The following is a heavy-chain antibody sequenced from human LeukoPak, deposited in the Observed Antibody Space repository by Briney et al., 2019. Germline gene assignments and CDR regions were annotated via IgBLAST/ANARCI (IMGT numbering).Heavy chain of an antibody. V-gene: IGHV4-59*01. J-gene: IGHJ4*02. CDR1: GCTISSYY. D-gene: IGHD1-26*01. Sequence: SETLSLTCPVSGCTISSYYLSWIRQAPGRGMVWIVYIYYSGSTNFSRSLESRVAMSVDTSNNQFFLRQTSVTAADTALYYCARGRFELPHWGERPVVSVP. CDR2: IYYSGST. CDR3: ARGRFELPH.